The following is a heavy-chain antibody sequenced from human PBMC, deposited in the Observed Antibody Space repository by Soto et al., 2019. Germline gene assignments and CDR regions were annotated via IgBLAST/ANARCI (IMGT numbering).Heavy chain of an antibody. D-gene: IGHD3-16*01. CDR3: AHRPGVMTDYYYYGMDV. CDR1: GFSLSTSGVG. V-gene: IGHV2-5*02. Sequence: VSGPTLVNPTQTLTLTFTFSGFSLSTSGVGVGWIRQPPGKALEWLALIYWDDDKRYSPSLKSRLTITKDTSKNQVVLTMTNMDPVDTATYYCAHRPGVMTDYYYYGMDVWGQGTTVTVSS. J-gene: IGHJ6*02. CDR2: IYWDDDK.